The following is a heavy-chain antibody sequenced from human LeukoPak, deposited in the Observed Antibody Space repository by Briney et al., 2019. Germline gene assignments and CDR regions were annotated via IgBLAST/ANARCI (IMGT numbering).Heavy chain of an antibody. D-gene: IGHD1-7*01. Sequence: GGSLRLSCTASGFILSGSRFDWVRQAPSKGLEWVAFLRYDGRSKYYLDAVKGRFTISRDNSKNTVYLQMDSLRPEDTAVYYCAIGVNYAFDDWAQGTLVTVSS. CDR2: LRYDGRSK. J-gene: IGHJ4*02. V-gene: IGHV3-30*02. CDR3: AIGVNYAFDD. CDR1: GFILSGSR.